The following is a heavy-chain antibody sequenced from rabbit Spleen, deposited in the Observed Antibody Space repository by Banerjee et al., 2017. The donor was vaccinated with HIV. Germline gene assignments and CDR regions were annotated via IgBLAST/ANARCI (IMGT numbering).Heavy chain of an antibody. V-gene: IGHV1S47*01. CDR3: ARDRGGYAGHGDDVL. CDR2: IDPLFGTT. J-gene: IGHJ4*01. Sequence: QEQLMESGGGLVQPGGSLKLSCKASGFDFSNYGVSWVRQAPGKGLEWIGYIDPLFGTTYYANWVNGRFTISSHNAQNTLYLQLNSLTAADTATYFCARDRGGYAGHGDDVLWGPGTLVTVS. CDR1: GFDFSNYG. D-gene: IGHD4-2*01.